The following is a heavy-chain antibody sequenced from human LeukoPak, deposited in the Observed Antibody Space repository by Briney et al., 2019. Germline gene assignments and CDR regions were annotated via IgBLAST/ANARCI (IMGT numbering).Heavy chain of an antibody. CDR2: INHSGST. CDR3: ASYYYDSSGLGDY. CDR1: GGSFSGYY. D-gene: IGHD3-22*01. J-gene: IGHJ4*02. Sequence: SETPSLTCAVYGGSFSGYYWSWIRQPPGKGLEWIGEINHSGSTNYNPSLKSRVTISVDTSKNQFSLKLSSVTAADTAVYYCASYYYDSSGLGDYWGQGTLVTVSS. V-gene: IGHV4-34*01.